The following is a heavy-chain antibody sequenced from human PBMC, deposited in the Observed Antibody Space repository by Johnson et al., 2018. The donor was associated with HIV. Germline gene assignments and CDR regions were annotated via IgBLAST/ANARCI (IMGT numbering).Heavy chain of an antibody. V-gene: IGHV3-7*03. D-gene: IGHD2-21*02. CDR3: ARESIRGDKAFDI. CDR1: GFTFSRYG. J-gene: IGHJ3*02. CDR2: IKEDGSDK. Sequence: VQLVESGGGVVQPGRSLRLSRAASGFTFSRYGMDWVRQAPGKGLEWVANIKEDGSDKYYVDSVKGRFTISRDNAKNSLYLQMNSLRAEDTAVYYCARESIRGDKAFDIWGQGKMGTVSS.